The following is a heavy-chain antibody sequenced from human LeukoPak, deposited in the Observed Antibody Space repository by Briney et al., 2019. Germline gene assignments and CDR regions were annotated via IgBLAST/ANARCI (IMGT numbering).Heavy chain of an antibody. V-gene: IGHV1-69*05. J-gene: IGHJ4*02. CDR3: ARGYILVATNYFDY. CDR2: IIPIFGTA. CDR1: GGTFSSYA. D-gene: IGHD5-12*01. Sequence: ASVKVSCKASGGTFSSYAISWVRQAPGQGLEWMGRIIPIFGTANYAQKFQGRVTITTDESTSTAHMELSSLRSEDTAVYYCARGYILVATNYFDYWGQGTLVTVSS.